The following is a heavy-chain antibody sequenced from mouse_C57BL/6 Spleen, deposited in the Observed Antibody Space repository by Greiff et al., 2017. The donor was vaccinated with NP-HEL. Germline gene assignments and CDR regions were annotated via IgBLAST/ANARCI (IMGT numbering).Heavy chain of an antibody. CDR2: IDPSDSYT. Sequence: QVQLKQPGAELVMPGASVKLSCKASGYTFTSYWMHWVKQRPGQGLEWIGEIDPSDSYTNYNQKFKGKSTLTVDKSSSTAYMQLSSLTSEDSAVYYCARYYDYDEGDYFDYWGQGTTLTVSS. J-gene: IGHJ2*01. CDR1: GYTFTSYW. CDR3: ARYYDYDEGDYFDY. V-gene: IGHV1-69*01. D-gene: IGHD2-4*01.